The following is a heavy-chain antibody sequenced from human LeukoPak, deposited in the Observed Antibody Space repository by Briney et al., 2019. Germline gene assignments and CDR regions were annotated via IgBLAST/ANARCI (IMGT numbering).Heavy chain of an antibody. CDR2: INPSGGST. Sequence: ASVKVSCKASGYTFTSYYMHWVRQAPGQGLEWMGIINPSGGSTSYAQKFQGRVTMTRDMSTSTVYMELSSLRSEGTAVYYCARVGSSGWPPWGFDYWGQGTLVTVSS. D-gene: IGHD6-19*01. CDR3: ARVGSSGWPPWGFDY. V-gene: IGHV1-46*01. J-gene: IGHJ4*02. CDR1: GYTFTSYY.